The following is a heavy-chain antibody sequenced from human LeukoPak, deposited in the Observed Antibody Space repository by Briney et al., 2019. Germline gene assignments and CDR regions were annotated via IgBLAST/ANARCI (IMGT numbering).Heavy chain of an antibody. CDR1: GFTFSSYW. Sequence: GGSLRLSCAASGFTFSSYWMHWVRQAPGKGLVWVSRINSDGSSTSYADSVKGRFTISRDNAKNTLYLQMNSLRAEDTAVYYCARGGGRLKMGTYQLPYPIRRHYYYGMDVWGQGTTVTVSS. J-gene: IGHJ6*02. CDR2: INSDGSST. V-gene: IGHV3-74*01. CDR3: ARGGGRLKMGTYQLPYPIRRHYYYGMDV. D-gene: IGHD2-2*02.